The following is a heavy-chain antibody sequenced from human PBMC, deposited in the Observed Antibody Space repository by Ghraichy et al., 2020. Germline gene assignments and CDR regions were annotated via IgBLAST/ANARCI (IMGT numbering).Heavy chain of an antibody. CDR1: GFTFSSYA. J-gene: IGHJ6*02. V-gene: IGHV3-30-3*01. CDR2: ISYDGSNK. CDR3: ARGWSSSWYDYYYYGMDV. Sequence: GGSLRLSCAASGFTFSSYAMHWVRQAPGKGLEWVAVISYDGSNKYYADSVKGRFTISRDNSKNTLYLQMNSLRAEDTAVYYCARGWSSSWYDYYYYGMDVWGQGTTVTVSS. D-gene: IGHD6-13*01.